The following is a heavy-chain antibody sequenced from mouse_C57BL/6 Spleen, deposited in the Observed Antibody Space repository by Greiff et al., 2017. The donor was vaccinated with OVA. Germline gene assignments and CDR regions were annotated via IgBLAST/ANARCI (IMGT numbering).Heavy chain of an antibody. V-gene: IGHV1-82*01. CDR1: GYAFSSSW. CDR2: IYPGDGDT. CDR3: AREGYDYDDY. J-gene: IGHJ2*01. D-gene: IGHD2-4*01. Sequence: QVQLQQSGPELVKPGASVTISCKASGYAFSSSWMNWVKQRPGKGLEWIGRIYPGDGDTNYNGKFKGKATLTADKSSSTAYMQLSSLTSEDSAVYFCAREGYDYDDYWGQGTTLTVSS.